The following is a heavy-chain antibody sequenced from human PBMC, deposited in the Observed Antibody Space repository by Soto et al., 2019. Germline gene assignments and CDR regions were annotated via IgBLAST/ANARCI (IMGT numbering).Heavy chain of an antibody. CDR2: IYPGDSDI. J-gene: IGHJ4*02. CDR1: GYSFAGYW. Sequence: GESLKISCKGSGYSFAGYWIAWVRHLPGKGLEWMGVIYPGDSDIRYSPSFQGQVTISADKSISTAYLQWSSLKASDTAVYYCAGGCTNGLCALDYWGQGTLVTVSS. D-gene: IGHD2-8*01. V-gene: IGHV5-51*01. CDR3: AGGCTNGLCALDY.